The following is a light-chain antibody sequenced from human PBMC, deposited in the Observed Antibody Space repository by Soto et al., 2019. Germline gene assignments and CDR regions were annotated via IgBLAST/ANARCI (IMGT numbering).Light chain of an antibody. CDR1: SSDVGAYNY. J-gene: IGLJ2*01. V-gene: IGLV2-14*01. CDR3: TSWTTSTTMK. Sequence: QSALTQPASVSGSPGQSITISCTGTSSDVGAYNYVSWYRQHPGKAPKLMIYDVNIRPSGVSNRFSGSKSGNTASLTISGLQAEDEADYYCTSWTTSTTMKFGGGTKVTVL. CDR2: DVN.